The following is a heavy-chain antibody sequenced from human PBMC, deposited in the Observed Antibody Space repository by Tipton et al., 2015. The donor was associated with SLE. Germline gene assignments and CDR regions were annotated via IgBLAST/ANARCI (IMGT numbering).Heavy chain of an antibody. Sequence: TLSLTCAVYGGSFSGYYWSWIRQPPGKGLEWIGEINHSGNTNYNPSLKSRVTISVDTSKNQFSLKLSSVTAADTAVYYCARSSGVDFDYWGQGTLVTVSS. J-gene: IGHJ4*02. D-gene: IGHD6-19*01. V-gene: IGHV4-34*01. CDR2: INHSGNT. CDR1: GGSFSGYY. CDR3: ARSSGVDFDY.